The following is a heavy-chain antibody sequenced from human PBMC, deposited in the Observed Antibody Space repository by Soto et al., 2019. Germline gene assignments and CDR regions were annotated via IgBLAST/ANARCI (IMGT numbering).Heavy chain of an antibody. V-gene: IGHV1-18*04. CDR1: GYTLTSYG. J-gene: IGHJ6*02. CDR3: AWCMLDRYYYGIDV. D-gene: IGHD2-8*01. CDR2: ISAYNGNT. Sequence: ASVKVSCKASGYTLTSYGISWVRQAPGQGLEWMGWISAYNGNTNYAQKLQGRVTMITDTSTRTAYMELRSLRSDDTAVYYCAWCMLDRYYYGIDVWGQGTMVTVSS.